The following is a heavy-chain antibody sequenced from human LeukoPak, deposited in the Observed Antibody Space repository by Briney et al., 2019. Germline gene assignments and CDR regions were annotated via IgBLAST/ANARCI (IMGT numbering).Heavy chain of an antibody. CDR1: GFTFDDYT. J-gene: IGHJ4*02. V-gene: IGHV3-43D*03. CDR3: TKGGCDYFDY. CDR2: ISWDGNST. D-gene: IGHD2-8*01. Sequence: GESLRLACEASGFTFDDYTMHWVRQVPGKGLEWVSLISWDGNSTYYVDSVKGRFTISRDNSKNSLYLQMNSLRAEDTALYYCTKGGCDYFDYWGQGTLVTVSS.